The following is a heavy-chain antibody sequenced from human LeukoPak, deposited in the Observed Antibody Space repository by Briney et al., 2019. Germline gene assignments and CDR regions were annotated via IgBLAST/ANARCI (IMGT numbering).Heavy chain of an antibody. CDR1: GFTFSSYG. D-gene: IGHD6-13*01. Sequence: GGTLRLSCAASGFTFSSYGMSWVRQAPGKGLEWVSSISSSSSYIYYADSVKGRFTISRDNAKNSLYLQMNSLRAEDTAVYYCARKFGQQLAPYAFDIWGQGTMGTVSS. CDR2: ISSSSSYI. J-gene: IGHJ3*02. V-gene: IGHV3-21*01. CDR3: ARKFGQQLAPYAFDI.